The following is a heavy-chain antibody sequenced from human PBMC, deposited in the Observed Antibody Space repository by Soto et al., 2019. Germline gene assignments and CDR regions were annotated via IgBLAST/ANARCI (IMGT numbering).Heavy chain of an antibody. Sequence: GGSLRLSCAAFGFTFSDYYMSWIRQAPGKGLEWVSYISSSGSTIYYADSVKGRFTISRDNAKNSLYLQMNSLRAEDTAVYYCAREKESGYSYGEGRDAFDIWGQGTMVTVSS. CDR1: GFTFSDYY. V-gene: IGHV3-11*01. CDR2: ISSSGSTI. J-gene: IGHJ3*02. D-gene: IGHD5-18*01. CDR3: AREKESGYSYGEGRDAFDI.